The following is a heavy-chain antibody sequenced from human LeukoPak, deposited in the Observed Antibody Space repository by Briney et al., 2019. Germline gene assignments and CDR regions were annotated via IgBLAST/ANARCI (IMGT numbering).Heavy chain of an antibody. D-gene: IGHD5-18*01. V-gene: IGHV3-30*18. CDR1: GFTFIHYG. CDR3: TKDFGHSYGFYNYFGN. Sequence: GGSLRLSCAASGFTFIHYGMHWVRQAPGKGLEWVALIEYDGRNEHYADSVKGRFTISRDNSKNTVYLQMDSLRPEDTAVYYCTKDFGHSYGFYNYFGNWGQGTLVTVSS. CDR2: IEYDGRNE. J-gene: IGHJ4*02.